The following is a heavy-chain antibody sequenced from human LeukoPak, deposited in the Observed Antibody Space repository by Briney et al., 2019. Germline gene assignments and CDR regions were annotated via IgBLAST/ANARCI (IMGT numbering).Heavy chain of an antibody. V-gene: IGHV5-51*01. CDR1: GYSFTSYW. Sequence: GESLKTSCKGSGYSFTSYWIGWVRQMPGKGLEWMGIIYPGDSDTRYSPSFQGQVTISADKSISTAYLQWSSLKASDTAMYYCARLKSLDSSGYYLDYWGQGTLVTVSS. CDR2: IYPGDSDT. J-gene: IGHJ4*02. D-gene: IGHD3-22*01. CDR3: ARLKSLDSSGYYLDY.